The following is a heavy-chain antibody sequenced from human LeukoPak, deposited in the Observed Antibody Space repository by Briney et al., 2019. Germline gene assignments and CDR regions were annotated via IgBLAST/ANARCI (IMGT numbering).Heavy chain of an antibody. V-gene: IGHV1-18*01. CDR1: GYTFTSYG. CDR2: ISAYNGNT. CDR3: ARDLKDYYYYYYMDV. Sequence: ASVKVSCKASGYTFTSYGISWVRQAPGQGLEWMGWISAYNGNTNYAQKLQGRVTMTTDTSTSTAYMELRSPRSDDTAVYYCARDLKDYYYYYYMDVWGKGTTVTVSS. J-gene: IGHJ6*03.